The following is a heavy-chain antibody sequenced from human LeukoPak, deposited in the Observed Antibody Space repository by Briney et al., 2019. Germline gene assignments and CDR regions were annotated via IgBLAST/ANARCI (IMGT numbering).Heavy chain of an antibody. D-gene: IGHD6-25*01. CDR3: ARDWGIAAGT. Sequence: SETLSLTCTVSGGSISSSSYYWGWIRQPPEKGLEWIGSIYYSGSTYYNPSLKSRVTISVDTSKNQFSLKLSSVTAADTAVYYCARDWGIAAGTWGQGTLVTVSS. CDR2: IYYSGST. V-gene: IGHV4-39*07. J-gene: IGHJ4*02. CDR1: GGSISSSSYY.